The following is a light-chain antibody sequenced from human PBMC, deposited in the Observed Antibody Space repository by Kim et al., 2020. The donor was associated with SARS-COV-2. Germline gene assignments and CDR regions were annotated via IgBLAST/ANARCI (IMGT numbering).Light chain of an antibody. CDR1: QGISSY. CDR3: LQHDSYPLT. CDR2: AAS. V-gene: IGKV1-17*03. J-gene: IGKJ4*01. Sequence: TSGGERVTISCQASQGISSYLAWFQQKPGQVPKRLIYAASSLQSGVPSRFSGSGSGTEFTLTISSLQPEDFATYYCLQHDSYPLTFGGGTKVDIK.